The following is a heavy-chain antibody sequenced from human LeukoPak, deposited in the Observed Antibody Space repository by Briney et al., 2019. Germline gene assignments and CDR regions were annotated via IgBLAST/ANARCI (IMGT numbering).Heavy chain of an antibody. J-gene: IGHJ4*02. Sequence: GGTLGLSCAASGFTFSSYGMSWVRQAPGKGLEWVSAISGSGGSTYYADSVKGRFTISRDNSKNTLYLQMNSLRAEDTAVYYCAKAARVLGVYYFDYWGQGTLVTVSS. D-gene: IGHD3-3*02. CDR2: ISGSGGST. CDR3: AKAARVLGVYYFDY. CDR1: GFTFSSYG. V-gene: IGHV3-23*01.